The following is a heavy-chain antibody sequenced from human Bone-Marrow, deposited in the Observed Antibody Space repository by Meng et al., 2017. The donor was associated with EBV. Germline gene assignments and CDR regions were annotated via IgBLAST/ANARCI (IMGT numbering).Heavy chain of an antibody. V-gene: IGHV4-34*01. CDR2: INHSGST. J-gene: IGHJ5*02. D-gene: IGHD1-26*01. Sequence: QVQLQQWGAGLVKPSETLSLTCAVYGGSFSGYYWSWIRQPPGKGLEWIGEINHSGSTNYNPSLKSRVTISVDTSKNQFSLKLSSVTAADTAVYYCARVVWSIVGATQWFDPWGQGTLVTASS. CDR3: ARVVWSIVGATQWFDP. CDR1: GGSFSGYY.